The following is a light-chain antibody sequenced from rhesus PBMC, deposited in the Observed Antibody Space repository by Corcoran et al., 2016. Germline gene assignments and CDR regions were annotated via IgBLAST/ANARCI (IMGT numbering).Light chain of an antibody. CDR1: QGISSW. V-gene: IGKV1-18*01. Sequence: DIQMTQSPSSLSASVGDRVTITCQASQGISSWLAWYQQKPGKAPKLLIYAASSLQSGVPSRFSGSGSGTDYTLTISSLAPEHLATYYCQQGYNSPFTFGPRNKLDIK. CDR2: AAS. J-gene: IGKJ3*01. CDR3: QQGYNSPFT.